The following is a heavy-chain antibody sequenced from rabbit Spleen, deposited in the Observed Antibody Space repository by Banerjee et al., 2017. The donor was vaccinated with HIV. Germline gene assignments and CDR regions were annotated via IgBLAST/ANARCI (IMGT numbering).Heavy chain of an antibody. V-gene: IGHV1S7*01. CDR3: ARDGAGGSYFAL. CDR1: GFDFSSYY. CDR2: TEPIFGTT. J-gene: IGHJ4*01. D-gene: IGHD8-1*01. Sequence: QSLEESGGGLVQPGGSLTLSCKASGFDFSSYYMTWVRQAPGKGLEWIGLTEPIFGTTYYANWVNGRFSISRENAQNTVFLQMTSLTAADTATYFCARDGAGGSYFALWGQGTLVTVS.